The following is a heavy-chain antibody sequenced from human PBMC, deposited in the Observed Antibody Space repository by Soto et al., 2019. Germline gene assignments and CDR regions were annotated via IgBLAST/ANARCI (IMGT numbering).Heavy chain of an antibody. D-gene: IGHD6-13*01. Sequence: PSETLSLTCTVSGGSISSSSYYWGWIRQPPGKGLEWIGSIYYSGSTYYNPSLKSRVTISVDTSKTQFSLKRSSVTAADTAVYYCARLHSSPQTFDFDYWGQGTLVTVSS. J-gene: IGHJ4*02. CDR3: ARLHSSPQTFDFDY. CDR1: GGSISSSSYY. V-gene: IGHV4-39*01. CDR2: IYYSGST.